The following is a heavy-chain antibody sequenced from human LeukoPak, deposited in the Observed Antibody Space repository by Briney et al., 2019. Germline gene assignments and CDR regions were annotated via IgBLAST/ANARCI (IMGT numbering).Heavy chain of an antibody. CDR1: GGTFSSYA. J-gene: IGHJ4*02. V-gene: IGHV1-69*04. D-gene: IGHD3-22*01. CDR3: ARRRPDDYDSSGYYFDY. CDR2: IIPILGIA. Sequence: SVKVSCKASGGTFSSYAISWVRQAPGQGLEWMGRIIPILGIANYAQKFQGRVTITADKSTSTAYMELSSLRSEDTAVYYCARRRPDDYDSSGYYFDYWGQGTLVTVSS.